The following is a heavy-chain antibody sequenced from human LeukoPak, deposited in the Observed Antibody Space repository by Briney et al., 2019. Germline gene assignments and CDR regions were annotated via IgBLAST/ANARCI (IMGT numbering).Heavy chain of an antibody. D-gene: IGHD4-17*01. Sequence: GGSLRLSCAASGFTFSGYAMSWVRQAPGKGLEWVSAIVGGGGTTFYADSVKGRFTISRDNSKNTVYLQMNSLRAEDTAVYYCAKYTVTTGLGYWGQGTLVTVSS. CDR3: AKYTVTTGLGY. V-gene: IGHV3-23*01. J-gene: IGHJ4*02. CDR1: GFTFSGYA. CDR2: IVGGGGTT.